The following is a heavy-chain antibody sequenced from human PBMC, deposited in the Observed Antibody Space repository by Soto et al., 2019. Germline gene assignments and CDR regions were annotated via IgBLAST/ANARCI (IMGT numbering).Heavy chain of an antibody. CDR1: GYSFTSYW. J-gene: IGHJ3*02. D-gene: IGHD6-19*01. Sequence: PGESLKISCKGSGYSFTSYWIGWVRQMPGKGLEWMGIIYPGDSDTRYSPSFQGQVTISADKSISTAYLQWSSLKALDTAMYYCATVLAVAGWRDAFDIWGQGTMVTVSS. CDR2: IYPGDSDT. V-gene: IGHV5-51*01. CDR3: ATVLAVAGWRDAFDI.